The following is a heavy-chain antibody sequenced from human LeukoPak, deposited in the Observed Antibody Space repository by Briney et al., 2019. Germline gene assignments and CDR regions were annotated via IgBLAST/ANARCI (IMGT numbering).Heavy chain of an antibody. Sequence: SETLSLTCTVSGGSISSYYWSWIRQSPGKGLEWIGYIYYSGSTNYNPSLKSRVTISVDTSKNQFSLKLSSVTAADTAVYYCARAYGSGSSIRTLGYWGQGTLVTVSS. V-gene: IGHV4-59*01. CDR3: ARAYGSGSSIRTLGY. CDR2: IYYSGST. J-gene: IGHJ4*02. D-gene: IGHD3-10*01. CDR1: GGSISSYY.